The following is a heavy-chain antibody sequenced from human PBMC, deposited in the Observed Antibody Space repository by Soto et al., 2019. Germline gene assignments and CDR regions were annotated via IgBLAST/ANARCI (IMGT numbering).Heavy chain of an antibody. CDR2: VIPTLATA. V-gene: IGHV1-69*13. J-gene: IGHJ6*02. CDR3: ARSYSPNYYGSGTYLPGYYYGMDV. Sequence: GASVKVSCKATGGTFSSYAIIWVRQAPGQGLEWMGGVIPTLATAKYAQKFQDRITMTADESTTTTYMELSSLRVEDTAVYYCARSYSPNYYGSGTYLPGYYYGMDVWGQGTTVTVSS. CDR1: GGTFSSYA. D-gene: IGHD3-10*01.